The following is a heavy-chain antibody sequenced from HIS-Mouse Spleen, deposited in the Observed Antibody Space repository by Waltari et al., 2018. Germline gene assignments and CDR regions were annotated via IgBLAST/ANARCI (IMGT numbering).Heavy chain of an antibody. J-gene: IGHJ4*02. V-gene: IGHV1-2*02. CDR3: ARVSSGGSDFDY. CDR1: GYTFTGYS. Sequence: QVQLVQSGAEGQKPGASVKVTCKASGYTFTGYSMHWVPQAPGQGLGWMGWINPNSGGTNYAQKFQGRVTMTRDTSISTAYMELSRLRSDDTAVYYCARVSSGGSDFDYWGQGTLVTVSS. CDR2: INPNSGGT. D-gene: IGHD3-16*01.